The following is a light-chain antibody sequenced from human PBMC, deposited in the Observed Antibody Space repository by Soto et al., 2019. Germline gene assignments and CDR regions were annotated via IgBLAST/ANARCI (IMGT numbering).Light chain of an antibody. V-gene: IGLV2-14*01. Sequence: QSALTQPASVSGSPGQSITISCTGTSSDVGGYNYVSWYQQHPGKAPKLMIYEVSNRPSGVSNRFSGSKSGNTASLTISGLQAEGVGDYYCSSYTSSSTVVFGGGTKLTVL. CDR2: EVS. CDR3: SSYTSSSTVV. J-gene: IGLJ2*01. CDR1: SSDVGGYNY.